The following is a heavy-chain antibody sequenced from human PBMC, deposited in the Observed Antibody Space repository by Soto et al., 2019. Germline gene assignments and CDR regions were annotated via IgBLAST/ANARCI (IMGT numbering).Heavy chain of an antibody. CDR1: GGSISSYY. V-gene: IGHV4-59*01. D-gene: IGHD6-13*01. J-gene: IGHJ5*02. Sequence: SETLSLTCTVSGGSISSYYWSWIRQPPGKGLEWIGYFYYSGSTNYNPSLKSRVTISVDTSKNQFSLKLSSVTAADTAVYYCARGSAAGSPGFDPWGQGTLVTVSS. CDR2: FYYSGST. CDR3: ARGSAAGSPGFDP.